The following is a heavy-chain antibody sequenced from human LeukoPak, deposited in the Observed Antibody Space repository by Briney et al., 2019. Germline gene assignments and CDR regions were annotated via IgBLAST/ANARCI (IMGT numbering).Heavy chain of an antibody. V-gene: IGHV4-34*01. D-gene: IGHD1-26*01. CDR2: INHCGST. Sequence: SETLSLTCAVYGGSLSGYYWSWIRQPPGKGLEWIGEINHCGSTNYNPSLKSRVTLSVDTSKNQISLKLSSVTAADTAVYYCAIERRKPVGATTTYFDYWDQGPLVTVSS. CDR1: GGSLSGYY. CDR3: AIERRKPVGATTTYFDY. J-gene: IGHJ4*02.